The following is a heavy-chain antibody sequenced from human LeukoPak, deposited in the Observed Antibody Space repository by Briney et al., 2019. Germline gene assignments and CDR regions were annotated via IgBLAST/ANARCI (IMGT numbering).Heavy chain of an antibody. J-gene: IGHJ6*03. CDR1: GFTFRGYG. V-gene: IGHV3-33*06. CDR2: LWYDGSNE. CDR3: AKGMTTGPRSVYHYMDV. Sequence: GGSLRLSCVASGFTFRGYGMHWVRQAPGKGLEWLSLLWYDGSNEYYADSVKGRFTISRDNSKNTLYLQRNSLRAEDTAVYYCAKGMTTGPRSVYHYMDVWGKGTTVTVSS. D-gene: IGHD4-17*01.